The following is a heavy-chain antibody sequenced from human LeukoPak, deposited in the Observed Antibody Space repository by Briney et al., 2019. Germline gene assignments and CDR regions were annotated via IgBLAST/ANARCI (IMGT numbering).Heavy chain of an antibody. CDR3: ARARIDICSGGSCNLVHDYYYYMDV. CDR1: GGSISSSSYY. D-gene: IGHD2-15*01. Sequence: PSETLSLTCTVSGGSISSSSYYWGWIRQPPGKGLEWIGEINHSGSSNNHPSLKSRVTISVDTSKNQFSLKLSSVTAADTAVYYCARARIDICSGGSCNLVHDYYYYMDVWGKGTTVTVSS. CDR2: INHSGSS. V-gene: IGHV4-39*07. J-gene: IGHJ6*03.